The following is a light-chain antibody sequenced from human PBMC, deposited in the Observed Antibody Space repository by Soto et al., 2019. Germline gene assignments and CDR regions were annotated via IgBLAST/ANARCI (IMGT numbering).Light chain of an antibody. V-gene: IGKV3-20*01. CDR1: QSISNSY. Sequence: EIVLTQSPGTLSLSPGERATLSCRASQSISNSYLAWYQQKPGQAPRLVIYGASTRAAGIPDRFSGSGSGTDFTLTISRLEPEDFAVYYCQQYTSSPLTFGGGTKVEIK. CDR2: GAS. CDR3: QQYTSSPLT. J-gene: IGKJ4*01.